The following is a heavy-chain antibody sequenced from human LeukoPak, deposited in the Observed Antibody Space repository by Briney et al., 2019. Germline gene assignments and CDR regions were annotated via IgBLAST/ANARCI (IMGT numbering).Heavy chain of an antibody. V-gene: IGHV3-7*01. CDR2: IKQDGSAR. CDR1: GFTFSSFW. CDR3: AGGSGFLMDS. J-gene: IGHJ4*02. Sequence: GGSLRLSCAASGFTFSSFWMNWVRQAPGKGLEWVANIKQDGSARYYVDSLKGRFTISRDNAKNSLYLQVNSLRAEDTAVYYCAGGSGFLMDSWGQGTLVSVSS. D-gene: IGHD2-21*01.